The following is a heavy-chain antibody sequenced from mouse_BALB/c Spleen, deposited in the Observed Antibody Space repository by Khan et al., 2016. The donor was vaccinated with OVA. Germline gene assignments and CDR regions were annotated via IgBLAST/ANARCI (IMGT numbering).Heavy chain of an antibody. CDR2: IYPGDGDT. CDR3: ASYRDDYFDY. D-gene: IGHD2-14*01. Sequence: QVQLQQSGAELARPGASVKLSCKSSGYTFTSYWMQWVKQRPGQALEWIGAIYPGDGDTSYSQKFTGKATLTADKSSSTAYMQLSSLASEDSAVYYGASYRDDYFDYWGQGTTLTVSS. V-gene: IGHV1-87*01. J-gene: IGHJ2*01. CDR1: GYTFTSYW.